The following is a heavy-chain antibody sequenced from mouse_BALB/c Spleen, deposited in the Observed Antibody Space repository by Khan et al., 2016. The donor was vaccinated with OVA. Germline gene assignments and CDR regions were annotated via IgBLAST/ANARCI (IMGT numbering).Heavy chain of an antibody. CDR2: INPSTDYT. Sequence: QVQLQQSGAELAQPGASVKMSCKTSGFTFSTFWIHWVKQRPGQGLEWIGYINPSTDYTEYNQRFKDKATLTTDKSSSTAYIQLSRLTSEDSAVYYCTRRGIYGIFAYWGQGTLVTVSA. D-gene: IGHD2-1*01. CDR1: GFTFSTFW. CDR3: TRRGIYGIFAY. V-gene: IGHV1-7*01. J-gene: IGHJ3*01.